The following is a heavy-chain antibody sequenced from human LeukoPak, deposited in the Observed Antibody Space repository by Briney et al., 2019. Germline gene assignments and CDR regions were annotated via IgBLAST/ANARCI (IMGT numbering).Heavy chain of an antibody. Sequence: SVTVSCKASGGTFNSYAISWVRQAPGQGLEWMGGIIPIFGTANYAQRFQGRVTITADESTSTAYMELSSLRSEDTAVYYCARANGYYGSGSYHFDYWGQGTLVTVSS. V-gene: IGHV1-69*01. CDR1: GGTFNSYA. CDR3: ARANGYYGSGSYHFDY. CDR2: IIPIFGTA. D-gene: IGHD3-10*01. J-gene: IGHJ4*02.